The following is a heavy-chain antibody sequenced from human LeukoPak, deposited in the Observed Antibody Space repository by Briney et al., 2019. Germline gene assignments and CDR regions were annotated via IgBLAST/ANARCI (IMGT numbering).Heavy chain of an antibody. J-gene: IGHJ4*02. Sequence: PGGSLRLSCAASGFTFSSYEMNWVRQAPGKGLEWVSYISSSGSTIYYADSVKGRFTISRDNAKNSLYLQMNSLRAEDTAVYYCARSHSSPSFFDYWGQGTLVTVSS. CDR2: ISSSGSTI. D-gene: IGHD6-6*01. V-gene: IGHV3-48*03. CDR3: ARSHSSPSFFDY. CDR1: GFTFSSYE.